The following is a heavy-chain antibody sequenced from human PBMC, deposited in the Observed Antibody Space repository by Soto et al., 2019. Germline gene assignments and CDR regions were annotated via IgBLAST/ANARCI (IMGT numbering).Heavy chain of an antibody. CDR1: GASFSGYY. CDR2: INHSGST. Sequence: SETLSLTCALYGASFSGYYWSWVRQPPGKGLEWIGEINHSGSTNYNPSLKSRVTISVDTSKNQFSLKLSSVTAADTAVYYCERGKDSYYYSGMDVWGQGTTVTVSS. J-gene: IGHJ6*02. CDR3: ERGKDSYYYSGMDV. V-gene: IGHV4-34*01.